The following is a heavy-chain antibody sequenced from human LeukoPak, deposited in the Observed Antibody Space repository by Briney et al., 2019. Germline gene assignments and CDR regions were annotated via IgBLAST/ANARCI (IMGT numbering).Heavy chain of an antibody. CDR1: GFTFISSA. D-gene: IGHD5-18*01. CDR2: IVVGSGNT. CDR3: AATRDVDTAMVADAFDI. V-gene: IGHV1-58*01. Sequence: ASVKVSCKASGFTFISSAVQWVRQARGQRLEWIGWIVVGSGNTNYAQKFQERVTFTRDMSTSAAYMELSSLKSEDTAVYYCAATRDVDTAMVADAFDIWGQGTVVTVSS. J-gene: IGHJ3*02.